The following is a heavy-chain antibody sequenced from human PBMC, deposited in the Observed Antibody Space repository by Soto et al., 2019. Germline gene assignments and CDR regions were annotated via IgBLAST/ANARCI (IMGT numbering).Heavy chain of an antibody. D-gene: IGHD6-19*01. CDR1: GFTFSSYA. CDR3: ARDQDLRWLVNYYYGMDV. J-gene: IGHJ6*02. Sequence: PGGSLRLSCAASGFTFSSYAMHWVRQAPGKGLEWVAVISYDGSNKYYADSVKGRFTISRDNSKNTLYLQMNSLRAEDTAVYYCARDQDLRWLVNYYYGMDVWGQGTTVTVSS. CDR2: ISYDGSNK. V-gene: IGHV3-30-3*01.